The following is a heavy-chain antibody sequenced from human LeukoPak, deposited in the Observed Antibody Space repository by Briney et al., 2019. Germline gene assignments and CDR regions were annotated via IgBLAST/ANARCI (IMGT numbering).Heavy chain of an antibody. CDR1: GGTFSSYA. V-gene: IGHV1-69*06. Sequence: GSSVKVSCKASGGTFSSYAISWVRQAPGQGLEWMGGIIPIFGTANYAQKFQGRVTITADKSTSTAYMELSSLRSEDTAVYYCARAGGAGYSFPLPCAYWGQGTLVTVSS. CDR2: IIPIFGTA. CDR3: ARAGGAGYSFPLPCAY. J-gene: IGHJ4*02. D-gene: IGHD6-13*01.